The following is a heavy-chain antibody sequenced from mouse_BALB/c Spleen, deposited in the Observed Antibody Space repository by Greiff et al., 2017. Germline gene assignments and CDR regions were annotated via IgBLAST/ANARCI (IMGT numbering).Heavy chain of an antibody. CDR2: ISYSGST. CDR3: ARGEDYGSSFAY. Sequence: EVKLLESGPSLVKPSQTLSLTCSVTGDSITSGYWNWIRKFPGNKLEYMGYISYSGSTYYNPSLKSRISITRDTSKNQYYLQLNSVTTEDTATYYCARGEDYGSSFAYWGQGTLVTVSA. D-gene: IGHD1-1*01. CDR1: GDSITSGY. J-gene: IGHJ3*01. V-gene: IGHV3-8*02.